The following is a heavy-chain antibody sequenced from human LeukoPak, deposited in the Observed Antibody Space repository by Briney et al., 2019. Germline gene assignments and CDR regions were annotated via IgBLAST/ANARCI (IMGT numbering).Heavy chain of an antibody. D-gene: IGHD1-26*01. J-gene: IGHJ4*02. CDR1: GFTFSSYS. CDR2: ISSSSSYI. CDR3: ARDSVGAPLDY. Sequence: GGSLRLSCAASGFTFSSYSMNWVRQAPGKGLEWVSSISSSSSYIYYADSVKGRFTIFRDNAKNSLYLQMNSLRAEDTAVYYCARDSVGAPLDYWGQGTLVTVSS. V-gene: IGHV3-21*01.